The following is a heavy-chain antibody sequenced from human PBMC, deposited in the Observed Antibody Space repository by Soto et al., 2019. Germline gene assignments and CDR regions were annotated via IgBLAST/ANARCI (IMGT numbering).Heavy chain of an antibody. V-gene: IGHV1-69*17. Sequence: QVQLVQSGAEVKKPGSSVKVSCKASGNNFNNYFINWVRQVPGQGLEWMGGINPMLRITQYRQQFQGRITVTADRSTGTSAMELSGLESEDTAVYYWAGDAPPRAGIYYGMDVWGQGTTITVSS. CDR1: GNNFNNYF. D-gene: IGHD3-10*01. J-gene: IGHJ6*02. CDR3: AGDAPPRAGIYYGMDV. CDR2: INPMLRIT.